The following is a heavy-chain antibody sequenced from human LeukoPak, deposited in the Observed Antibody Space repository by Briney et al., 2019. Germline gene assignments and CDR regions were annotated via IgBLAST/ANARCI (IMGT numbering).Heavy chain of an antibody. J-gene: IGHJ4*02. CDR1: GLTGSHNY. CDR3: ARDSIFGVVIPS. V-gene: IGHV3-53*01. D-gene: IGHD3-3*01. CDR2: IYSGGRT. Sequence: GGSLRLSCAASGLTGSHNYMSWVRQSRGKGLEWVSVIYSGGRTYYADSVKGRFTISRDNSKNILYLQMNSLRVEDTAVYYCARDSIFGVVIPSWGQGTLVTVSS.